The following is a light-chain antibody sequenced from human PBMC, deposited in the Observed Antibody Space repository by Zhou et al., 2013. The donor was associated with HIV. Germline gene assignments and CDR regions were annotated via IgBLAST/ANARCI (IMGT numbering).Light chain of an antibody. CDR1: QSVSSY. Sequence: ETVMTQFPASLSVSPGERPTLFCRASQSVSSYLAWYQQKPGQAPRLLIYGASTRATGIPARFSGSGSGTEFTLTINSLQSEDLAVYYCQQYDTWPSFGQGTKLQIK. J-gene: IGKJ2*01. V-gene: IGKV3-15*01. CDR2: GAS. CDR3: QQYDTWPS.